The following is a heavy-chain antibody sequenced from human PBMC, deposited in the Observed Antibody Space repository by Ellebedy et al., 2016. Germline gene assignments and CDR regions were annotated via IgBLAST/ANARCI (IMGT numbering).Heavy chain of an antibody. D-gene: IGHD5-18*01. V-gene: IGHV3-33*01. J-gene: IGHJ4*02. CDR2: IWYDGSNK. CDR3: ARDQGLIFEDSYGYSYDY. CDR1: GFTFSSYG. Sequence: GESLKISCAASGFTFSSYGMHWVRQAPGKGLEWVAVIWYDGSNKYYADSVKGRFTISRDNSKNTLYLQMNSLRAEDTAVYYCARDQGLIFEDSYGYSYDYWGQGTLVTVSS.